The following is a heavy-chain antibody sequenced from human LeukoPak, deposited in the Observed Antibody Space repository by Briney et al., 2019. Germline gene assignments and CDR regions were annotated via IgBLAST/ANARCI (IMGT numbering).Heavy chain of an antibody. Sequence: GGSLRLSCATSGFTFSRHWISWVRQAPGKGPEWVANIKQDGSERYYVHSVKGRFTISRDNAKNSLYLQMNSLRAEDTAVYYCARDGGHSTDFDYWGQGILVTVSS. CDR1: GFTFSRHW. CDR2: IKQDGSER. V-gene: IGHV3-7*01. D-gene: IGHD2-8*02. J-gene: IGHJ4*02. CDR3: ARDGGHSTDFDY.